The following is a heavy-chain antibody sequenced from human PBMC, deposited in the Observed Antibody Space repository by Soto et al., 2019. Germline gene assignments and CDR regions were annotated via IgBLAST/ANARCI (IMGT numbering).Heavy chain of an antibody. CDR2: ISVTPGIT. CDR3: SKWSGYGDL. D-gene: IGHD5-12*01. CDR1: GFTMSTYS. Sequence: EMQLLESGGGLVQPGGSLRLSCAASGFTMSTYSVTWVRQAPGKGQEWVSGISVTPGITFYADSVKGRFTISRDSSNNAVYLQMNSLRAEDTAMYFCSKWSGYGDLWGQGTLVTVSS. V-gene: IGHV3-23*01. J-gene: IGHJ4*02.